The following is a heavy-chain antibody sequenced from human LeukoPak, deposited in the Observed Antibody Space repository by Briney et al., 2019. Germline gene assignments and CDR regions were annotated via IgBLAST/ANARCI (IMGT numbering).Heavy chain of an antibody. CDR3: ARDGSRGYWFDP. CDR1: GFTFSSYG. V-gene: IGHV3-33*01. D-gene: IGHD3-10*01. Sequence: PGRSLRLSCAASGFTFSSYGMHWVRQAPGKGLEWVAVIWYDGSNKYYADSVKGRFTISRDNSKNTLYLQMNSLRAEDTAVYYCARDGSRGYWFDPWGQGTLVTVSS. J-gene: IGHJ5*02. CDR2: IWYDGSNK.